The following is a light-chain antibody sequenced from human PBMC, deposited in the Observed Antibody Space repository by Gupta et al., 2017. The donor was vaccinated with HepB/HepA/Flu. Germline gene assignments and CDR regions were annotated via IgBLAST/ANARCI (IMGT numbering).Light chain of an antibody. CDR3: QQDSTSAIT. Sequence: IVLTQSPGTLSLSPGERATLSCRASQTIRNNYVAWYQQKPGQAPRLLIYGASSRATGVPDRFSGSGSGPDFSLIINRLEPEDSALYYCQQDSTSAITFGGGTKVEI. CDR2: GAS. J-gene: IGKJ4*01. CDR1: QTIRNNY. V-gene: IGKV3-20*01.